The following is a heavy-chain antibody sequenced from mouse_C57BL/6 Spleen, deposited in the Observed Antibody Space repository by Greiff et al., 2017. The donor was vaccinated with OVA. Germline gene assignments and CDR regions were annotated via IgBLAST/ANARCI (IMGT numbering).Heavy chain of an antibody. D-gene: IGHD1-1*01. J-gene: IGHJ2*01. CDR1: GYTFTSYW. CDR3: SRGTTVVAERDYFDY. Sequence: VQLQQPGAELVRPGSSVKLSCKASGYTFTSYWMHWVKQRPIQGLEWIGNIDPSDSETHYNQKFKDKATLTVDKSSSTAYMQLSSLTSEDSAVYYCSRGTTVVAERDYFDYWGQGTTLTVSS. V-gene: IGHV1-52*01. CDR2: IDPSDSET.